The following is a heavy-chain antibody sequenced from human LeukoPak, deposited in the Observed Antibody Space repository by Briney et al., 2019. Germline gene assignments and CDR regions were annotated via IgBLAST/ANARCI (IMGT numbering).Heavy chain of an antibody. CDR1: GFTFSSYT. D-gene: IGHD3/OR15-3a*01. J-gene: IGHJ3*02. V-gene: IGHV3-30-3*02. CDR3: AKYRLELWFKDAFDI. Sequence: GSLRLSCAASGFTFSSYTMHWVRQAPGKGLEWVAVMAYDGGNEYYAGSVKGRFTISRDNSKNMLYLQMNSLRAEDTAVYYCAKYRLELWFKDAFDIWGQGTMVTVSS. CDR2: MAYDGGNE.